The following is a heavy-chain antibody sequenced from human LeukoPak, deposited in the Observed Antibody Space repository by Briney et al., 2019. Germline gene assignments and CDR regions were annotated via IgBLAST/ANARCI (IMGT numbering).Heavy chain of an antibody. CDR1: GFTFSDYY. CDR3: ARERIAAAGVFDY. J-gene: IGHJ4*02. V-gene: IGHV3-11*06. Sequence: GESLRLSCAASGFTFSDYYMSWIRQAPGKGLEWVSYISSSSSYTNYADSVKGRFTISRDNAKNSLYLQMNSLRAEDTAVYYCARERIAAAGVFDYWGQGTLVTVSS. CDR2: ISSSSSYT. D-gene: IGHD6-13*01.